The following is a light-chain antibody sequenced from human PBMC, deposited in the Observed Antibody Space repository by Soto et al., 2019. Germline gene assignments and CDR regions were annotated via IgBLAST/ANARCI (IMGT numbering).Light chain of an antibody. V-gene: IGLV2-23*02. CDR3: CAYTGSSTWV. CDR2: DVG. J-gene: IGLJ1*01. Sequence: QAALTRPASVSGSPGQWITISCIGTSSDVGSYNLVSWYQQYPDKAPKLMIYDVGTRPSRVSNRFSGSKSGKTAPLTISGLQAEDEADYSCCAYTGSSTWVFGTGTKGTDL. CDR1: SSDVGSYNL.